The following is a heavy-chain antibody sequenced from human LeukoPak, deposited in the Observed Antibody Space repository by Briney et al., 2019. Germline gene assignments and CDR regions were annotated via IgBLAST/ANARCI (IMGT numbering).Heavy chain of an antibody. CDR2: IQQDGSER. CDR3: ARDKVVGATYFEY. D-gene: IGHD1-26*01. V-gene: IGHV3-7*01. Sequence: GGSLRLSCAASGFTVSSNYMSWVRQAPGKGLEWVANIQQDGSERYYVDSVKGRLTISRDNAKNSLYLQMNSLRAEDTAVYYCARDKVVGATYFEYWGQGTLVTVSS. CDR1: GFTVSSNY. J-gene: IGHJ4*02.